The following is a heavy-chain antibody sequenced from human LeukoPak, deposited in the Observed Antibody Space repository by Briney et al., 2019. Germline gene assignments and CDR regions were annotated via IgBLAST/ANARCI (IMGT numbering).Heavy chain of an antibody. CDR2: MNPNSGNT. J-gene: IGHJ6*03. D-gene: IGHD2-2*01. CDR3: ARGGYCSSTSCSYYYYYYMDV. CDR1: GYTFTSYD. Sequence: AASVKVSCKASGYTFTSYDINWVRQATGQGLEWMGWMNPNSGNTGYAQKFQGRVTITRNTSISTAYMELSSLRSEDTAVYYCARGGYCSSTSCSYYYYYYMDVWGKGTTVTVSS. V-gene: IGHV1-8*03.